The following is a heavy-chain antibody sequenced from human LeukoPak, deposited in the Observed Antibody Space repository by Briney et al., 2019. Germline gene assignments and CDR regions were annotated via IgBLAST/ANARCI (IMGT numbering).Heavy chain of an antibody. CDR1: GFTFSSYA. V-gene: IGHV3-23*01. CDR2: ISGSGGST. CDR3: AKDRYYDILTGSYSVDDY. Sequence: GGSLRLSCAASGFTFSSYAMSWVRQAPGKGLEWVSAISGSGGSTYYADSVKGRFTISRDNSKNTLYLQMISLRAEDTAVYYCAKDRYYDILTGSYSVDDYWGQGTLVTVSS. J-gene: IGHJ4*02. D-gene: IGHD3-9*01.